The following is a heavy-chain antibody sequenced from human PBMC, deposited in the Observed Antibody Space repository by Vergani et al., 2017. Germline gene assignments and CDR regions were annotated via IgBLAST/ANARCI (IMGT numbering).Heavy chain of an antibody. CDR2: TRPHEDGA. V-gene: IGHV3-30*02. D-gene: IGHD1-7*01. CDR1: GLTLSSYG. Sequence: VQLVESGGGLVLPGGSLRLSCSASGLTLSSYGVHWVRQAPGRGLESVTFTRPHEDGAFYSASVRGRFTVSRDNSKNTLYLEMNRLNVDDTAIYYCGKTQGTVVGTWWFDPWGQGTPVTVSS. CDR3: GKTQGTVVGTWWFDP. J-gene: IGHJ5*02.